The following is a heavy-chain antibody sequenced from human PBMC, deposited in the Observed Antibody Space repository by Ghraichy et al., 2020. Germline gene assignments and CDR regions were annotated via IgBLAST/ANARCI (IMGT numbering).Heavy chain of an antibody. CDR1: GYSISSGYY. J-gene: IGHJ4*02. CDR3: ARDLPPGATGAY. CDR2: IYHIGNT. Sequence: SETLSLTCAVSGYSISSGYYWGWIRQPPWKGLEWIGDIYHIGNTFYNPSLKSRVTISLDTSKNQFSLKLTSVTAADTAVYYGARDLPPGATGAYWGPGTLVTVSS. D-gene: IGHD1-26*01. V-gene: IGHV4-38-2*02.